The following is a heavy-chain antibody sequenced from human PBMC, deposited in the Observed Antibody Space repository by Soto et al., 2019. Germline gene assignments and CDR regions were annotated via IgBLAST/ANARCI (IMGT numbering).Heavy chain of an antibody. Sequence: SQTLSLTCAISGDSVSSNSAAWNWIRQSPSRGLEWLGRTYYRAKWYNDYAVSVKRRITINPDTSKNQLSLPLYSVTPEDTAVYYCARGPLFYDIVATIAHFDYWGQGTLVTVSS. J-gene: IGHJ4*02. CDR1: GDSVSSNSAA. CDR3: ARGPLFYDIVATIAHFDY. CDR2: TYYRAKWYN. V-gene: IGHV6-1*01. D-gene: IGHD5-12*01.